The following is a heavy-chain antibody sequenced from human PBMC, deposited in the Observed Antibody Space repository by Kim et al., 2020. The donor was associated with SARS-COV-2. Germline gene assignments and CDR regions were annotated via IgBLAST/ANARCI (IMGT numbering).Heavy chain of an antibody. CDR3: ARAPVRYGDYFDY. Sequence: VGSLRLSCAASGFTFSSYAMHWVRQAPGKGLEWVAVISYDGSNKYYVDSVKGRFTISRDNSKNTLYLQMNSLRAEDTAVYYCARAPVRYGDYFDYWGQGTLVTVSS. J-gene: IGHJ4*02. D-gene: IGHD4-17*01. CDR1: GFTFSSYA. V-gene: IGHV3-30*04. CDR2: ISYDGSNK.